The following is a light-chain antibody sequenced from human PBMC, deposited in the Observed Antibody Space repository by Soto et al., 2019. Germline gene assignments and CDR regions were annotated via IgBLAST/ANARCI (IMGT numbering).Light chain of an antibody. V-gene: IGKV3-20*01. CDR3: QQHDSSEYT. CDR1: QSVSSSH. CDR2: GAS. Sequence: EVVLSQSPGTLSLSPGERATLSCRASQSVSSSHLAWYQQKPGQAPRLLIYGASSRAAGIPDRFSGRGSGTDFTLTICRLEPEDFAVYYCQQHDSSEYTFGQGTKVDIK. J-gene: IGKJ2*01.